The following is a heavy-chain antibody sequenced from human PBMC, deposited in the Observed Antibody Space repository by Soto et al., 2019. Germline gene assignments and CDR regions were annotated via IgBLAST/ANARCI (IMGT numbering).Heavy chain of an antibody. D-gene: IGHD6-19*01. J-gene: IGHJ4*02. Sequence: EVQLLESGGGLVQPGGSLRLSCAASGFTFSSFAMSWVRQAPGKGLEWVAAIGSRGDSTYYADSVKGRFTISRDNSKNTLYLQMNSLRAEDTAVYYCAKDLIYGYNSGRPFDSWVQGTLVTVSS. V-gene: IGHV3-23*01. CDR1: GFTFSSFA. CDR3: AKDLIYGYNSGRPFDS. CDR2: IGSRGDST.